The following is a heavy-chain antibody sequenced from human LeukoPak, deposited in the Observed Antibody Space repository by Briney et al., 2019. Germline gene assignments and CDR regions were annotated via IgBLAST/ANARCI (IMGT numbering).Heavy chain of an antibody. CDR2: IYYSGST. J-gene: IGHJ4*02. CDR1: GGSISSGDYY. CDR3: ASIMGAVAGQKDY. V-gene: IGHV4-30-4*08. D-gene: IGHD6-19*01. Sequence: PSETLSLTCTVSGGSISSGDYYWSWIRQPPGKGLEWIGYIYYSGSTCYNPSLKSRVTISVDTSKNQFSLKLSSVTAADTAVYYCASIMGAVAGQKDYWGQGTLVTVSS.